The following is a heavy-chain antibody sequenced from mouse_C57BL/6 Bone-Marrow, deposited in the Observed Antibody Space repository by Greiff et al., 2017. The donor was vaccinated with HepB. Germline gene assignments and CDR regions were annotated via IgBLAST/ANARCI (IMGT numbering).Heavy chain of an antibody. D-gene: IGHD2-4*01. V-gene: IGHV1-53*01. J-gene: IGHJ3*01. CDR2: INPSNGGT. CDR1: GYTFTSYW. Sequence: QVQLKQPGTELVKPGASVKLSCKASGYTFTSYWMHWVKQRPGQGLEWIGNINPSNGGTNYNEKFNSKATLTVDKSSSTAYMQLSSLTSEDSAVYYCARYDYDGSAWFAYWGQVTLITVSA. CDR3: ARYDYDGSAWFAY.